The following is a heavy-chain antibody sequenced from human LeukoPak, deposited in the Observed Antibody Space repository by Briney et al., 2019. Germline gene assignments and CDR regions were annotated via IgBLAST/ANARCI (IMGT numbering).Heavy chain of an antibody. V-gene: IGHV3-15*01. CDR3: THTKHFYETVGQ. CDR1: GLIFSDAW. Sequence: GGSLRLSCTASGLIFSDAWMSWVRQAPGKGLEWIGRIKSKGSGGTTDYAAPVKGRFTISRDDSKTTVYLQMNSLKTEDTAVYFCTHTKHFYETVGQWGQGTLVTVSS. CDR2: IKSKGSGGTT. J-gene: IGHJ4*02. D-gene: IGHD3-3*02.